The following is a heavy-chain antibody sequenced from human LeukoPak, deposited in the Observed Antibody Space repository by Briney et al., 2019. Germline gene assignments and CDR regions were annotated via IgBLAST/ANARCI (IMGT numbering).Heavy chain of an antibody. V-gene: IGHV3-21*01. CDR1: GFSFSSYA. D-gene: IGHD3-10*01. J-gene: IGHJ4*02. CDR3: ATEVRAVQDLYY. Sequence: PGGALRLSCSASGFSFSSYAMNWVRQAPGKGLERVSSITSGSTYMFYADAVKGRFTISRDDAKNSLYLQMNDLRAEDTAVYYCATEVRAVQDLYYWGQGTLVTVSS. CDR2: ITSGSTYM.